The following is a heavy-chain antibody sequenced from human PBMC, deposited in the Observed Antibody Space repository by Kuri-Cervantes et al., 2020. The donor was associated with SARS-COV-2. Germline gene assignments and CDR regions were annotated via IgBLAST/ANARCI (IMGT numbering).Heavy chain of an antibody. V-gene: IGHV2-5*01. J-gene: IGHJ4*02. D-gene: IGHD3-3*01. Sequence: SGPTLVKPTQTLTLTCTFSGFSLTTAPGGVGWVRQSPGKALEWLALIFWNDDKYYSPSLKGRLTLTKDISRNQVVLTMTNMDPADTATYYCAHIITFYGVVSTYFDYWGRGTLVTVSS. CDR1: GFSLTTAPGG. CDR3: AHIITFYGVVSTYFDY. CDR2: IFWNDDK.